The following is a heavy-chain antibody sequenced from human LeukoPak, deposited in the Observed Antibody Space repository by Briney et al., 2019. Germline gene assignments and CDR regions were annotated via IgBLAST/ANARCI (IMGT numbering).Heavy chain of an antibody. CDR3: ARDRRYGASGYYYMDV. V-gene: IGHV3-30*04. CDR2: ISYDGSNQ. CDR1: GFTFSSYA. Sequence: TGGSLRLSCAASGFTFSSYAMHWVRQAPGKGLEWVTVISYDGSNQYYADSVKGRFTISRDNSKNTLYLQMSSLRLEDTAVYYCARDRRYGASGYYYMDVWGKGTTVTVSS. D-gene: IGHD4-17*01. J-gene: IGHJ6*03.